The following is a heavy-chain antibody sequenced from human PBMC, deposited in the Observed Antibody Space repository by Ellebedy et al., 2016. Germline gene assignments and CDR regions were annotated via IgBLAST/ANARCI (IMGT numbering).Heavy chain of an antibody. CDR3: ASSNWNHDAFDI. D-gene: IGHD1-20*01. V-gene: IGHV3-74*01. CDR2: ISRDGSST. Sequence: GESLKISCAASGFTFSSYWMHWVRQVPGKELVWVSRISRDGSSTSYADSMKGRFTISRDNAKNTLYLQMNSLRVEDTAVYYCASSNWNHDAFDIWGQGTMVTVSS. CDR1: GFTFSSYW. J-gene: IGHJ3*02.